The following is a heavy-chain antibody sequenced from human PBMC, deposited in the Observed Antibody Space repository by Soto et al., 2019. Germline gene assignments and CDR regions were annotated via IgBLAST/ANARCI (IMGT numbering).Heavy chain of an antibody. J-gene: IGHJ4*02. CDR1: GFTSSSDW. CDR3: ARPWGY. D-gene: IGHD1-26*01. CDR2: INSDGSSR. Sequence: EVQVVESGGGLVQPGGSLRLSCVACGFTSSSDWMHWVRQAPGKGLVWVSRINSDGSSRVYADSVKGRFTISRDNAKNTVYLQMNSLRAEDTAVYYCARPWGYWGQGTLVTVSS. V-gene: IGHV3-74*01.